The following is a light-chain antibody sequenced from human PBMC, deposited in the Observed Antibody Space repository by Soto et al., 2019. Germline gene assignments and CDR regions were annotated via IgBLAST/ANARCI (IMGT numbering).Light chain of an antibody. Sequence: DIQMTQSPSSVSASVGDRVLIICRASQGIATSLAWYQQKPGKVPKLLIYDASSLQSGVPSRFSGSGSGTDFTLTVSSLQPDDFATYFCLQVSSFPLTFGGGTKVEIK. V-gene: IGKV1-12*01. J-gene: IGKJ4*01. CDR2: DAS. CDR3: LQVSSFPLT. CDR1: QGIATS.